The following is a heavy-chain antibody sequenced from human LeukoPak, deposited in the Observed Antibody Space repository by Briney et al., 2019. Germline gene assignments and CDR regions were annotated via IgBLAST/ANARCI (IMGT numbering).Heavy chain of an antibody. CDR3: ARSSFDTPYTLRFDY. J-gene: IGHJ4*02. Sequence: SQTLSLTCAISGDSVSSNSAAWSWHRQAPSSGLEWLGRTYYRSKWYNDYAVSVKSRITINPDTSKNQFSLQLNSVTPEDTAMYYCARSSFDTPYTLRFDYWGRGTLATVSS. CDR1: GDSVSSNSAA. V-gene: IGHV6-1*01. D-gene: IGHD5-18*01. CDR2: TYYRSKWYN.